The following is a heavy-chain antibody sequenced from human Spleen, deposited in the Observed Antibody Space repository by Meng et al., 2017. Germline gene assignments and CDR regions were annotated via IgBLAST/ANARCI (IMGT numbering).Heavy chain of an antibody. Sequence: GESLKISCAASGFTFSSYGMHWVRQAPGKGLEWVAVIWYDGSNKYYAESVKGRFTISRDNSKNTLSLQMNSLRAEDTAVYYCARGRSSTSFNYYYGMDVWGQGTTVTVSS. CDR2: IWYDGSNK. CDR3: ARGRSSTSFNYYYGMDV. D-gene: IGHD2-2*01. CDR1: GFTFSSYG. J-gene: IGHJ6*02. V-gene: IGHV3-33*01.